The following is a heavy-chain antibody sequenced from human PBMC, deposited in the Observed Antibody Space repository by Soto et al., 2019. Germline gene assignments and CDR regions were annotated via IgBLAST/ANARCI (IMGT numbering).Heavy chain of an antibody. CDR2: IYYSGST. D-gene: IGHD1-7*01. CDR1: GGSISSGDYY. V-gene: IGHV4-30-4*01. Sequence: QVQLQESGPGLVKPSQTLSLTCTVSGGSISSGDYYWSWIRQPPGKGLEWIGYIYYSGSTYYNPSLKSRVTISVDTSKNQFSLKLSSVTAADTAVYYCARDPGGNWNYLKGVDPWGQGTLVTVSS. J-gene: IGHJ5*02. CDR3: ARDPGGNWNYLKGVDP.